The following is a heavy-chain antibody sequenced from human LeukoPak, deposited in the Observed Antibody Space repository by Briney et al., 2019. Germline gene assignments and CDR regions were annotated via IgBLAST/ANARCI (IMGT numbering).Heavy chain of an antibody. J-gene: IGHJ4*02. CDR2: INHSGST. D-gene: IGHD3-3*01. CDR3: ARGPPYYDFWSGYQGDYYFDY. V-gene: IGHV4-34*01. CDR1: GGSFSGYY. Sequence: PSETLSVTCAVYGGSFSGYYWSWIRQPPGNGLEWIGEINHSGSTNYNPSLKSRVTISVDTSKNQFSLKLSSVTAADTAVYYCARGPPYYDFWSGYQGDYYFDYWGQGTLVTVSS.